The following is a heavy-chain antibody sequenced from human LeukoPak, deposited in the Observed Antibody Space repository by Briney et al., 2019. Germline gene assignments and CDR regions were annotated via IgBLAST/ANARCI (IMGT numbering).Heavy chain of an antibody. Sequence: PSETLSLLCTVSGGSISIDCCTWIRQPPGKGLEWIGNFYYIGTTNYNPSLKSRVTISVDTSKNQFSLKLSSVTAADTAVYYCARGATARFLYWARGALVTVSP. CDR3: ARGATARFLY. D-gene: IGHD5-12*01. V-gene: IGHV4-59*08. CDR2: FYYIGTT. CDR1: GGSISIDC. J-gene: IGHJ4*02.